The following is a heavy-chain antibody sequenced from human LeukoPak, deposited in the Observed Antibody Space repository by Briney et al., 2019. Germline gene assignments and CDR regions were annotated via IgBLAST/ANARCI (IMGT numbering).Heavy chain of an antibody. D-gene: IGHD3-22*01. J-gene: IGHJ4*02. CDR1: GYTFTTYY. CDR3: ARDSYYYDSSGYYYGGY. CDR2: INPSGGST. Sequence: ASVKVSCKASGYTFTTYYMHWVRQAPGQGLERMGIINPSGGSTSYAQKFQGRVTMTRDTSTSTVYMELSSLRSENRAMYYCARDSYYYDSSGYYYGGYWGQGTLVTVSS. V-gene: IGHV1-46*01.